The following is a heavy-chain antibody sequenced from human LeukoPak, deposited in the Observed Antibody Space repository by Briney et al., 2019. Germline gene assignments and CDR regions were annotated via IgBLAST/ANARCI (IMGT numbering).Heavy chain of an antibody. CDR3: ASDLPLGYCSSTSCLPGAFDI. J-gene: IGHJ3*02. CDR2: IKQDGSEK. D-gene: IGHD2-2*01. Sequence: PGGSLRLSCAASGFTFSNYAMSWVRQAPGKGLEWVANIKQDGSEKYYVDSVKGRFTISRDNAKNSLYLQMNSLRAEDTAVYYCASDLPLGYCSSTSCLPGAFDIWGQGTMVTVSS. V-gene: IGHV3-7*01. CDR1: GFTFSNYA.